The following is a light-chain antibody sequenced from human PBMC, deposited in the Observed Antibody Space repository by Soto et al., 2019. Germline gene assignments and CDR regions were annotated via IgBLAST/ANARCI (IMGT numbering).Light chain of an antibody. CDR2: AAS. V-gene: IGKV1-9*01. CDR1: QAISSY. Sequence: IQLTQSPSSLSASEGDRVTITCRASQAISSYLAWYQQKPGKAPKVLIYAASTLQSGVPSRFSGSGSGTYFTLTISSLQAADSATYYCQQLESYPLTFGGGTKVEIK. J-gene: IGKJ4*01. CDR3: QQLESYPLT.